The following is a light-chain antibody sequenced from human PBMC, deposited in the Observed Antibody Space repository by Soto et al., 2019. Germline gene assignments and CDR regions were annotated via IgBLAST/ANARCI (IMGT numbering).Light chain of an antibody. CDR2: GAS. J-gene: IGKJ4*01. Sequence: EIVMTQSPATLSVSPGERATLSCRASQSVGRNLAWYQQKPGQAPRLLIYGASTRATGIPARFSGSGSGTEFTLTFSSLPSEDFAIYSCQQYNHWPPLTFGGGTKVEIK. V-gene: IGKV3-15*01. CDR3: QQYNHWPPLT. CDR1: QSVGRN.